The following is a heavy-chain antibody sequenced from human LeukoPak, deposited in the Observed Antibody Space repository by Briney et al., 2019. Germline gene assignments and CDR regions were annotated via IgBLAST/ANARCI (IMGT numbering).Heavy chain of an antibody. Sequence: ASVKVSCKASGYTFTGYYMRWVRQAPGQGLEWMGRINHNSGGTNYAQKFQGRVTMTRDTSISTAYMELSRLRSDDTAVYYCARGPNYYDSSGLAFDIWGQGTMVTVSS. CDR2: INHNSGGT. CDR3: ARGPNYYDSSGLAFDI. V-gene: IGHV1-2*06. CDR1: GYTFTGYY. D-gene: IGHD3-22*01. J-gene: IGHJ3*02.